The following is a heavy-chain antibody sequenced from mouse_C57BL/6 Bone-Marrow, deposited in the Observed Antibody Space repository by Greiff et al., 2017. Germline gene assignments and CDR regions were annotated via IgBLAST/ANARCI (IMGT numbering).Heavy chain of an antibody. D-gene: IGHD1-2*01. V-gene: IGHV7-3*01. J-gene: IGHJ4*01. Sequence: EVKLMESGGGLVQPGGSLSLSCAASGFTFTDYYMSWVRQPPGKALEWLGFIRNKANGYTTEYSASVKGRFTISRDNSQSILYLQMNALRAEDSATYYCARYRGTTAPVAMDYWGQGTSVTVSS. CDR3: ARYRGTTAPVAMDY. CDR2: IRNKANGYTT. CDR1: GFTFTDYY.